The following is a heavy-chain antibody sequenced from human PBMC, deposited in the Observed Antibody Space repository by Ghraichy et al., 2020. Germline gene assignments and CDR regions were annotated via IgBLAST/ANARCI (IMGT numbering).Heavy chain of an antibody. Sequence: SGPTLVKPTQTLTLTCTFSGFSLSTSGVGVGWIRQPPGKALEWLALIYWDDDKRYSPSLKSRLTITKDTSKNQVVLTMTNMDPVDTATYYCAHRRIAAAQGTALNYWGQGTLVTVSS. CDR3: AHRRIAAAQGTALNY. V-gene: IGHV2-5*02. D-gene: IGHD6-13*01. J-gene: IGHJ4*02. CDR2: IYWDDDK. CDR1: GFSLSTSGVG.